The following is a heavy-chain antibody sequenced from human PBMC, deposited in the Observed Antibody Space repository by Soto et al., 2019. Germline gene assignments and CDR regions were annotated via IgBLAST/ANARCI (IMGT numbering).Heavy chain of an antibody. J-gene: IGHJ4*02. CDR2: INPNGGGT. D-gene: IGHD3-10*01. V-gene: IGHV1-2*02. CDR1: GYTFTGYY. CDR3: ARACIGVRIPTD. Sequence: QVQVVQSGAEVKKPGASVKVSCKASGYTFTGYYLHWVRQATGQGLEWLGWINPNGGGTNYAQDFQGRITMTRDASITTADLEVIRLRSEDMSVYYCARACIGVRIPTDWGQGTLVTVSS.